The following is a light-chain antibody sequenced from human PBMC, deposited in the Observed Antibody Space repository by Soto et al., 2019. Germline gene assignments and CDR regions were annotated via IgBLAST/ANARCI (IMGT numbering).Light chain of an antibody. CDR1: SSDIGDYHY. Sequence: QSVLTQPASVSGSPGQSITSSCTGTSSDIGDYHYVSWFHHHPGKAPKLLIYEVSDRPSGVSNRFSGSKSGNTASLTISGLQSEDEADYFCCSYTITNTFYVFXTGTKVTVL. CDR2: EVS. CDR3: CSYTITNTFYV. J-gene: IGLJ1*01. V-gene: IGLV2-14*01.